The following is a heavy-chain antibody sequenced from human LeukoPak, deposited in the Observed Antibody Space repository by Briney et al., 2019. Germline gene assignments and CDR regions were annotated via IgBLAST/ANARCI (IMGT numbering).Heavy chain of an antibody. J-gene: IGHJ4*02. CDR2: INTNTGNP. V-gene: IGHV7-4-1*02. D-gene: IGHD6-19*01. CDR3: ARVGIAVAGSRDFDY. CDR1: GYTFTSYA. Sequence: ASVRVSCKASGYTFTSYAMNWVRQAPGQGLEWMGWINTNTGNPTYAQGFTGRFVFSLDTSVSTAYLQISSLKAEDTAVYYCARVGIAVAGSRDFDYWGQGTLVTVSS.